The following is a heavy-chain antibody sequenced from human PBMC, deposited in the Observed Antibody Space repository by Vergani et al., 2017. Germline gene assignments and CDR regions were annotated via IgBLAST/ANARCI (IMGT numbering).Heavy chain of an antibody. Sequence: EVQLVESGGGLVQPGRSLRLSCAASGITSDDYAMHWVRHAPGKGLEWVSAISASVGTTFYADSVKSRFTISKDLSTNILYLDMTSLITEDTAIYYCAKDRRYYGSGSHWLDSWGQGTLVTV. CDR3: AKDRRYYGSGSHWLDS. CDR1: GITSDDYA. D-gene: IGHD3-10*01. CDR2: ISASVGTT. J-gene: IGHJ5*01. V-gene: IGHV3-9*02.